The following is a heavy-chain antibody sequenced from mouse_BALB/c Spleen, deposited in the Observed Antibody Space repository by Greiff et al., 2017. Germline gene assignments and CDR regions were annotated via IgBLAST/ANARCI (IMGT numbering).Heavy chain of an antibody. CDR1: GYSITSDYA. CDR3: ARDGYYVDYAMDY. J-gene: IGHJ4*01. V-gene: IGHV3-2*02. CDR2: ISYSGST. Sequence: EVQLQQSGPGLVKPSQSLSLTCTVTGYSITSDYAWNWIRQFPGNKLEWMGYISYSGSTSYNPSLKSRISITRDTSKNQFFLQLNSVTTEDTATYYCARDGYYVDYAMDYWGQGTSVTVSS. D-gene: IGHD2-3*01.